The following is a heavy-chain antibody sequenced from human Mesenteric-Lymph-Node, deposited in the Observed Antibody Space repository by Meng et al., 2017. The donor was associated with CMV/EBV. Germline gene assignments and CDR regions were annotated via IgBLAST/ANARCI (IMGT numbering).Heavy chain of an antibody. CDR3: ARKIYFGGWFDP. J-gene: IGHJ5*02. CDR2: IYHSGST. V-gene: IGHV4-4*02. D-gene: IGHD3-10*01. Sequence: SETLSLTCAVSGDSISSNNWWSWVRQPPGKGLEWIGEIYHSGSTNYNTSLKSRVTISVDKSKNQFSLNLNSVTAADTAVYYCARKIYFGGWFDPWGQGTLVTVSS. CDR1: GDSISSNNW.